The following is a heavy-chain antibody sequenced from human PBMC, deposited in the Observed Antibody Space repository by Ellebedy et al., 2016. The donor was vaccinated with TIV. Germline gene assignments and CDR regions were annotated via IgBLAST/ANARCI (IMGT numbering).Heavy chain of an antibody. J-gene: IGHJ4*02. CDR3: SRVDLGLAFHS. V-gene: IGHV3-53*01. Sequence: GESLKISCAVSGFSVSANYMSWVRQPPGKGLEWVSIIYSSSITYYPDSVKDRFTISRDTSKNTVSLQINSLRAEDTAVYYCSRVDLGLAFHSWGRGTLVTVSS. CDR1: GFSVSANY. D-gene: IGHD3/OR15-3a*01. CDR2: IYSSSIT.